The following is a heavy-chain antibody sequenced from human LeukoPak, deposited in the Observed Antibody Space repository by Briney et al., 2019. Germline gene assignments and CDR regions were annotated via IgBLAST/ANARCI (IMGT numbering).Heavy chain of an antibody. CDR1: GYTFTSYD. CDR2: MNPNSGNT. Sequence: AASVKVSCKASGYTFTSYDINWVRQATGQGLEWMGWMNPNSGNTGYAQKFQGRVTMTRNTSISTAYMELSSLRSEDTAVYYCARPNRAPRLPAARALGYWGQGTLVTVSS. D-gene: IGHD2-2*01. V-gene: IGHV1-8*02. J-gene: IGHJ4*02. CDR3: ARPNRAPRLPAARALGY.